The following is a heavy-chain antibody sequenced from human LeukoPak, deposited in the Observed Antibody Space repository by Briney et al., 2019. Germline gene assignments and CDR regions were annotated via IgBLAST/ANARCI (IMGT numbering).Heavy chain of an antibody. CDR2: ISYDGSNK. J-gene: IGHJ4*02. V-gene: IGHV3-30*04. CDR3: AKGRGNGN. D-gene: IGHD4-23*01. Sequence: GGSLRLSCAASGFTFSNYAMHWVRQAPGKGLEWGAVISYDGSNKNSVDSVKGRFTISRDNSKNTLYLQMNSLRAEDTAVYYCAKGRGNGNWGQGTLVTVSS. CDR1: GFTFSNYA.